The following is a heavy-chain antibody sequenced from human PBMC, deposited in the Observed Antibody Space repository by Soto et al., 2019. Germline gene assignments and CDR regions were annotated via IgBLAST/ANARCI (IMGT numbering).Heavy chain of an antibody. D-gene: IGHD3-10*01. CDR2: IWYDGSNK. Sequence: GGSLRLSCAASGFTFSSYGMHWVRQAPGKGLEWVAVIWYDGSNKYYADSVKGRFTISRDNSKNTLYLQMNSLRAEDTAVYYCARDSGSGSYPLYYYGMDVWGQGTTVTVSS. V-gene: IGHV3-33*01. CDR3: ARDSGSGSYPLYYYGMDV. J-gene: IGHJ6*02. CDR1: GFTFSSYG.